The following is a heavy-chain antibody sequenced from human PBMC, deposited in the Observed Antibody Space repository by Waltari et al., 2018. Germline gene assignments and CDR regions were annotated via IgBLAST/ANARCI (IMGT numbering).Heavy chain of an antibody. D-gene: IGHD2-2*01. CDR2: ISAYNGNT. Sequence: SGYTFTSYGISWVRQAPGQGLEWMGWISAYNGNTNYAQKLQGRVTMTTDTSTSTAYMELRSLRSDDTAVYYCARGDCSSTSCYPFGPWGQGTLVTVSS. J-gene: IGHJ5*02. CDR1: GYTFTSYG. V-gene: IGHV1-18*01. CDR3: ARGDCSSTSCYPFGP.